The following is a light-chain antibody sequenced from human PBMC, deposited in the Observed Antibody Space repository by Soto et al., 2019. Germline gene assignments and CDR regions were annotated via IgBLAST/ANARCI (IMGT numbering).Light chain of an antibody. CDR3: MQNIDLPPT. Sequence: DIVMTQIPLSLSVTPGRAASISCKPSQTARHSDGRTYLYWYRQKPGQPPHLLIYEVSNRFSGVPERFSGSGSGPDFTLNISRVEADDVGVYSCMQNIDLPPTFGQGTKLEIK. V-gene: IGKV2D-29*01. CDR1: QTARHSDGRTY. CDR2: EVS. J-gene: IGKJ2*01.